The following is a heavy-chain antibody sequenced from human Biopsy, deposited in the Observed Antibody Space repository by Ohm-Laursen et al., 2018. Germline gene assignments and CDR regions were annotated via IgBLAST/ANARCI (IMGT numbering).Heavy chain of an antibody. CDR2: LYNTGGT. D-gene: IGHD6-25*01. Sequence: SETLSLTYTVSGASISSYQWTWIRQPPGKGLEWIGYLYNTGGTNYNPSLKSRVTISVDTSKNQFSLKLRSVTAADTAVYYCAREAAIIDPRTRAFDYWGQGTLVTVSS. V-gene: IGHV4-59*01. J-gene: IGHJ4*02. CDR1: GASISSYQ. CDR3: AREAAIIDPRTRAFDY.